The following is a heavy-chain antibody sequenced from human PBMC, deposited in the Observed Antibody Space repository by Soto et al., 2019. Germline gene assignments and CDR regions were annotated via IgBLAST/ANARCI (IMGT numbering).Heavy chain of an antibody. Sequence: QVQLVESGGGVVQPGRSLRLSCAASGFTFSSYGMHWVRQAPGKGLEWVAVISSDGSDKYFVHSVKGRFTISRDNSKNTLYLQTSSVRAEDTAVYYCAKERHNYSNDFDDWGQGTLVTVSS. CDR2: ISSDGSDK. V-gene: IGHV3-30*18. CDR3: AKERHNYSNDFDD. CDR1: GFTFSSYG. J-gene: IGHJ4*02. D-gene: IGHD4-4*01.